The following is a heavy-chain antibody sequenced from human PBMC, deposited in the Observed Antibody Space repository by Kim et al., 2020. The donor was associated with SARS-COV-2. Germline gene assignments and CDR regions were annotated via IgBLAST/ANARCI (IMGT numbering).Heavy chain of an antibody. CDR1: GYTFTSYY. CDR2: INPSGGST. Sequence: ASVKVSCKASGYTFTSYYMHWVRQAPGQGLEWMGIINPSGGSTSYAQKFQGRVTMTRDTSTSTVYMELSSLRSEDTAVYYCARDCSSTSCYVSTKAVTTNPRHNYYGMDVWGQGTTVTVSS. J-gene: IGHJ6*02. D-gene: IGHD2-2*01. CDR3: ARDCSSTSCYVSTKAVTTNPRHNYYGMDV. V-gene: IGHV1-46*01.